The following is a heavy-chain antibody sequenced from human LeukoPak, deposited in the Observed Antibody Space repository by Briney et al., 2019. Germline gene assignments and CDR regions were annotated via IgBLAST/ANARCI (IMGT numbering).Heavy chain of an antibody. V-gene: IGHV1-18*01. Sequence: SVKVSCKASGYTFTNYGVTWVRQAPGQGLEWMGWISAYNGNTNYAQKFQGRVTMTTDTSTTTAYMELRSLRSDDTAMYYCAREWYYYTSGSYSHCDYWGQGTLVTVSS. CDR3: AREWYYYTSGSYSHCDY. D-gene: IGHD3-10*01. CDR2: ISAYNGNT. CDR1: GYTFTNYG. J-gene: IGHJ4*02.